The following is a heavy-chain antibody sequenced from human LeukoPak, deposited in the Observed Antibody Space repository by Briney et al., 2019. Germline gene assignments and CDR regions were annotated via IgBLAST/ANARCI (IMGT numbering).Heavy chain of an antibody. CDR1: GYTFTGYY. D-gene: IGHD1-26*01. V-gene: IGHV1-2*06. CDR2: INPNSGGT. CDR3: AREGGGSYYKAYYFDY. Sequence: ASVKVSCKASGYTFTGYYMHWVRQDPGQGLEWMGRINPNSGGTNYAQKLQGRVTMTRDTSISTAYMELSRLRSDDTAVYYCAREGGGSYYKAYYFDYWGQGTLVTVSS. J-gene: IGHJ4*02.